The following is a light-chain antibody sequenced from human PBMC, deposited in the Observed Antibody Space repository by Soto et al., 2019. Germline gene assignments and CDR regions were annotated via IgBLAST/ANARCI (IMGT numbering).Light chain of an antibody. J-gene: IGLJ2*01. CDR3: GTWDSSLSAVV. V-gene: IGLV1-51*01. Sequence: QAVVTQSPSVSAAPGQKVTISCSGSSSNIGNNYVSWYQHLPGTAPKLLIYDNNNRPSGIPDRFSGSKSGTSATLGITGLQTGDEADYYCGTWDSSLSAVVFGGGTKVTVL. CDR2: DNN. CDR1: SSNIGNNY.